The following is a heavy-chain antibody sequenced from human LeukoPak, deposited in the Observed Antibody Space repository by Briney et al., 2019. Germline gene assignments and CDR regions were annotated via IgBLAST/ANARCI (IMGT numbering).Heavy chain of an antibody. CDR3: ARVAGYGDTYLDY. V-gene: IGHV4-34*01. J-gene: IGHJ4*02. Sequence: SETLSLTCAVYGGSFSGYYWSWIRQPPGKQLEWIGEINHSGSTNYNPSLKSRVTISLDTSKNQFSLKLSSVTAADTAVYYCARVAGYGDTYLDYWGQGTLVTVSS. CDR1: GGSFSGYY. CDR2: INHSGST. D-gene: IGHD4-17*01.